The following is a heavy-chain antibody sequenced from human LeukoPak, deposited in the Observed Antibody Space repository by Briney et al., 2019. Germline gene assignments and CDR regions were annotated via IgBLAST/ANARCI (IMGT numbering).Heavy chain of an antibody. CDR3: AEHGLAYDLWSDPRPFDF. CDR2: INHSGST. J-gene: IGHJ2*01. Sequence: PSETLSLTCAVYGGSFSGYYWSWIRQPPGKGLEWIGEINHSGSTNYNPSLKSRVTISVDTSKNQFSLQLSSVTAADTAVYYCAEHGLAYDLWSDPRPFDFWGRGTLVTVSS. V-gene: IGHV4-34*01. CDR1: GGSFSGYY. D-gene: IGHD3-3*01.